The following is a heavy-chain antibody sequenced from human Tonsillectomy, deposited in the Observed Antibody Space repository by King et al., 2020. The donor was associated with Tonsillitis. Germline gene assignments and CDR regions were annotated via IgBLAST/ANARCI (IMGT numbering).Heavy chain of an antibody. Sequence: QLQESGPGLVKPSETLSLTCTVSGGSISSYYWSWIRQPPGKGLEWIGYIYYSGSTNYNPSLKSRVTISVDTSKNQFSLKLSSVTAADTAVSYCSRVGWTPRAAPLYNWFDPWGQGTLVTVSS. CDR3: SRVGWTPRAAPLYNWFDP. CDR1: GGSISSYY. D-gene: IGHD6-25*01. J-gene: IGHJ5*02. V-gene: IGHV4-59*01. CDR2: IYYSGST.